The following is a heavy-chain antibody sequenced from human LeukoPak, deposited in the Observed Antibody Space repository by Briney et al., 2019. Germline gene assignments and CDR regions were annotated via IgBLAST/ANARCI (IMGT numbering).Heavy chain of an antibody. V-gene: IGHV3-48*03. CDR3: ARAVYYYDSSGYYSDYFDY. CDR1: GFTFSSYE. D-gene: IGHD3-22*01. J-gene: IGHJ4*02. CDR2: ISSSGSTI. Sequence: PGGALRLSCAASGFTFSSYEMNWVRQAPGKGLEWVSYISSSGSTIYYADSVKGRFTISRDHAKNSLYLQMNSLRAEDTAVYYCARAVYYYDSSGYYSDYFDYWGQGTLVTVSS.